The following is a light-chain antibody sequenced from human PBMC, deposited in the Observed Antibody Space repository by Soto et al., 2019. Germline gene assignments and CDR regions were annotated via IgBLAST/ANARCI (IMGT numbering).Light chain of an antibody. CDR1: QSFSSSY. CDR2: ETS. CDR3: QQYGTSPRT. J-gene: IGKJ1*01. Sequence: EIVLTQSPGTLSLSPGERATLSCRASQSFSSSYLARYQQKPGQAPRLLIYETSSRATGIPDRFSGSGSQTDFTLTISRLEPEDFAVYYCQQYGTSPRTFGQGTKVEIK. V-gene: IGKV3-20*01.